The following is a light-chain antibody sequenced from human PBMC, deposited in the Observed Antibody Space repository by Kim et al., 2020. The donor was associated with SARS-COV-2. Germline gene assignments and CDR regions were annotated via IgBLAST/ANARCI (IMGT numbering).Light chain of an antibody. CDR2: GAS. CDR3: HQYAASPYT. Sequence: SLSAGERAALSCRASQSVRTNYLAWYQQKVGQAPRLLIFGASSRATGIPDRFSGSGSGTDFTLTISRLEPEDFAVYSCHQYAASPYTFGQGTKLEI. CDR1: QSVRTNY. V-gene: IGKV3-20*01. J-gene: IGKJ2*01.